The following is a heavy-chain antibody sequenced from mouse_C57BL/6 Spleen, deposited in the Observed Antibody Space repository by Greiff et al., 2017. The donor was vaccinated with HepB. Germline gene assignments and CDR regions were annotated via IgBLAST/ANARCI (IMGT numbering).Heavy chain of an antibody. CDR3: TRRAYYSNHYAMDY. CDR1: GYTFTSYW. CDR2: IYPGNSDT. V-gene: IGHV1-5*01. J-gene: IGHJ4*01. Sequence: EVQLQQSGTVLARPGASVKMSCKTSGYTFTSYWMHWVKQRPGQGLEWIGAIYPGNSDTSYNQKFKGKAKLTAVTSASTAYMELSSLTNEDSAVYYCTRRAYYSNHYAMDYWGQGTSVTVSS. D-gene: IGHD2-5*01.